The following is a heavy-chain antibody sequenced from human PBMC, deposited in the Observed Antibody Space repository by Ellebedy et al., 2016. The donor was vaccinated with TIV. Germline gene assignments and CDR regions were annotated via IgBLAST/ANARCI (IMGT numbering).Heavy chain of an antibody. V-gene: IGHV4-39*02. J-gene: IGHJ3*02. CDR1: GGSVIRNGQY. CDR3: ATSAAIDAFDI. Sequence: SETLSLTXSVSGGSVIRNGQYCTWIRQPPGKGLEWIGGLYYSGSTWYNPSLKSRVTISVDTSKNLFSLRLRSVTAADTAVYYCATSAAIDAFDIWGQGTMVTVPS. D-gene: IGHD6-25*01. CDR2: LYYSGST.